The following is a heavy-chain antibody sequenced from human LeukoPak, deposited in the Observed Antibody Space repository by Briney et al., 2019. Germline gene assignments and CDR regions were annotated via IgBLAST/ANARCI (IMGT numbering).Heavy chain of an antibody. CDR3: ARRPLSGYGYFDY. Sequence: SETLSLTCAVYGGSFSGYYWSWIRQPPGKGLEWIGEINHSGSTNYNPSLKSRVTISVDTSKNQFSLKLSSVTAADTAVYYCARRPLSGYGYFDYWGQGTLVTVSS. D-gene: IGHD2-15*01. J-gene: IGHJ4*02. V-gene: IGHV4-34*01. CDR2: INHSGST. CDR1: GGSFSGYY.